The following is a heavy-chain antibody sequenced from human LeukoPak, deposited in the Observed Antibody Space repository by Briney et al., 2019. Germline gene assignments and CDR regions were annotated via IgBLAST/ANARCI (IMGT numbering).Heavy chain of an antibody. Sequence: GGSLRLSCAASGFTLSSYWMSWVRQAPGKGLEWVANIKQDGREIYYVDSVKGRFTISRDNAKNSLYLQMNSLRAEDTAVYYCARDKQVGATYFDYWGQGTLVTVPS. J-gene: IGHJ4*02. D-gene: IGHD1-26*01. CDR3: ARDKQVGATYFDY. V-gene: IGHV3-7*01. CDR2: IKQDGREI. CDR1: GFTLSSYW.